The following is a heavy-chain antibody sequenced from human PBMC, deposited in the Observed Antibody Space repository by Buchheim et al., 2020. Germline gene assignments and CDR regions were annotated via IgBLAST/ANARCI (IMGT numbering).Heavy chain of an antibody. CDR2: ISGSCGST. J-gene: IGHJ6*02. V-gene: IGHV3-23*01. CDR1: GFTFSSYA. CDR3: AKDDTSDFWSGYFPRRMDV. D-gene: IGHD3-3*01. Sequence: EVQLLESGGGLVQPGGSLRLSCAASGFTFSSYAMSWVRQAPGKGLEWVSAISGSCGSTYYADSVKGRFTISRDNSKNTLYLQMNSLRAEDTAVYYCAKDDTSDFWSGYFPRRMDVWGQGTT.